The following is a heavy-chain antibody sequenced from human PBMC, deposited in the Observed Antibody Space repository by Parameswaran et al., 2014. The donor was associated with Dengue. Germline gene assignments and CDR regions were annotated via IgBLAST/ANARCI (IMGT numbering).Heavy chain of an antibody. CDR3: ARIRSFYGDYESYYYYGMDV. V-gene: IGHV5-51*01. D-gene: IGHD4-17*01. CDR2: IYPGDSDT. Sequence: VRQMPGKGLEWMGIIYPGDSDTRYSPSFQGQVTISADKSISTAYLQWSSLKASDTAMYYCARIRSFYGDYESYYYYGMDVWGQGTTVTVSS. J-gene: IGHJ6*02.